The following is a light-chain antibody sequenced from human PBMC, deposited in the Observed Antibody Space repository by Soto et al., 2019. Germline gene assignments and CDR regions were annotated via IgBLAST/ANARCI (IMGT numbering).Light chain of an antibody. CDR2: EVT. Sequence: QSVLTQPASASGSPGQSITISCTGTSSDVGGYNYVSWYQHHPGKAPKLMIYEVTNRPSGVSIRFSGSKSGTTASRTISGLQAEDEADYYCLSFTSSFTYIFGTGTKVTVL. CDR3: LSFTSSFTYI. CDR1: SSDVGGYNY. V-gene: IGLV2-14*01. J-gene: IGLJ1*01.